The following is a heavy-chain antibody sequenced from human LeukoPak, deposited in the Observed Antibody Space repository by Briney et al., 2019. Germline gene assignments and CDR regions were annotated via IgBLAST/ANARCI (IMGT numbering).Heavy chain of an antibody. V-gene: IGHV1-24*01. D-gene: IGHD3-3*01. CDR1: GYTGVELS. Sequence: GASVKVSCKLSGYTGVELSMHWVRQAPGKGLEWRGGFVPEIPEIVYAQKFQGRVTMTEDTSTDTAYMELSSLTSEDTAVYYCATHTISGVVTYAFHLWGRGTLVTVSS. CDR3: ATHTISGVVTYAFHL. CDR2: FVPEIPEI. J-gene: IGHJ3*01.